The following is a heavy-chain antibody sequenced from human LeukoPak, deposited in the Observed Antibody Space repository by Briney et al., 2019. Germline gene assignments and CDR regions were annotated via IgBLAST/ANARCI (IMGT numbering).Heavy chain of an antibody. V-gene: IGHV3-30*02. Sequence: GGSLRLSCAASGFTFSSYGMSWVRQAPGKGLEWVAFIRYDGSNKYYADSVKGRFTISRDDSKNTLYLQMNSLRAEDTAVYYCARGTPTTRDFDYWGLGTLVTVSS. J-gene: IGHJ4*02. CDR1: GFTFSSYG. CDR2: IRYDGSNK. D-gene: IGHD4-11*01. CDR3: ARGTPTTRDFDY.